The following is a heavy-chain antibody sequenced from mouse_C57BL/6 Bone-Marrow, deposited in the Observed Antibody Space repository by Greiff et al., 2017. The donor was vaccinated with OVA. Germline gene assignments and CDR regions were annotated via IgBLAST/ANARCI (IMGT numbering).Heavy chain of an antibody. D-gene: IGHD2-1*01. CDR3: TRGYGNDYAMDY. V-gene: IGHV1-15*01. CDR2: IDPETGGT. J-gene: IGHJ4*01. CDR1: GFTFTDYE. Sequence: VQLQQSGAELVRPGASVTLSCKASGFTFTDYEMHWVKQTPVHGLEWIGAIDPETGGTAYTQKFKGKAILTADKSSSTAYMELRSLTSEDSAVDYCTRGYGNDYAMDYGGQGTAATVTA.